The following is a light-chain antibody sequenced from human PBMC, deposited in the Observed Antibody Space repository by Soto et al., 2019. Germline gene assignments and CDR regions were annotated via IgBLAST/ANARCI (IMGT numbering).Light chain of an antibody. V-gene: IGLV1-44*01. CDR1: SSNIGANP. CDR3: ATWDDTLTAWV. CDR2: SND. Sequence: QSVLTQPPSASGTPGQRVTISCSGRSSNIGANPVNWYQQLPGMAPTVLIYSNDQRPSGVPDRFSGSKSGTSASLAISGLQSEDEADYYCATWDDTLTAWVFGGGTKLTVL. J-gene: IGLJ3*02.